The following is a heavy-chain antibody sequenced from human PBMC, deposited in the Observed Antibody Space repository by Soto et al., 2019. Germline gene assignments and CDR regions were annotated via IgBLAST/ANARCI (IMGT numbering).Heavy chain of an antibody. D-gene: IGHD3-10*01. CDR3: AGVDSRAFGELPLDP. Sequence: GASVKVSCKASGYTFSNYGFSWMRQAPGQGLEWMGWIYIDDTKYAQNLQGRVTMTTDTSTSTVYMELRSLRSDDTAVYYCAGVDSRAFGELPLDPWGQRTLVTVSS. CDR1: GYTFSNYG. V-gene: IGHV1-18*01. J-gene: IGHJ5*02. CDR2: IYIDDT.